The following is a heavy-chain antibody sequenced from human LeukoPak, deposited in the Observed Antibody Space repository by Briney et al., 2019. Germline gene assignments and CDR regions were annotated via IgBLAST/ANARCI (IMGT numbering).Heavy chain of an antibody. CDR2: ISAYNGNT. CDR3: ARWVMVTSSYFDY. J-gene: IGHJ4*02. Sequence: ASVKVSCKASGYTFTGYYMHWVRQAPGQGLEWMGWISAYNGNTNYAQKLQGRVTMTTDTSTSTAYMELRSLRSDDTAVYYCARWVMVTSSYFDYWGQGTLVTVSS. D-gene: IGHD5-18*01. CDR1: GYTFTGYY. V-gene: IGHV1-18*04.